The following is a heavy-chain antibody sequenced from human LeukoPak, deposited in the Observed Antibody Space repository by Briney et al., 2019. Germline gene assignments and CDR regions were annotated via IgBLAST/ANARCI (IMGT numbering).Heavy chain of an antibody. CDR3: ARGSSSSWKYYFDY. D-gene: IGHD6-13*01. CDR1: GFTFSSYE. CDR2: ISSSGTTI. J-gene: IGHJ4*02. V-gene: IGHV3-48*03. Sequence: GGSLRLSCAASGFTFSSYEMNWVRQAPGKGLEWVSYISSSGTTIYYADSVKGRFTISRDNAKNSLYLQMNSLRAEDTAVYYCARGSSSSWKYYFDYWAQGTLVTVSS.